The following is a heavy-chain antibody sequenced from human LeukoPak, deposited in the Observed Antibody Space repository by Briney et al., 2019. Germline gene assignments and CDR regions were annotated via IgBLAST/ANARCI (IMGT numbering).Heavy chain of an antibody. D-gene: IGHD3-16*01. V-gene: IGHV3-30*04. CDR2: VSYDGSNK. J-gene: IGHJ4*02. CDR1: GFTFSSYA. CDR3: ARDLSDYDHVWGSGDY. Sequence: GRSLRLSCAASGFTFSSYAMHWVRQAPGKGLEWVAVVSYDGSNKYYADSVKGRFTISRDNSKNTLYLQMNSLRAEDTAVYYCARDLSDYDHVWGSGDYWGQGTLVTVSS.